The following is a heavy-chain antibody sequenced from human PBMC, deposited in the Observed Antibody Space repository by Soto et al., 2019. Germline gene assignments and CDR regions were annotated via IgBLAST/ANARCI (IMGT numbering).Heavy chain of an antibody. CDR3: ASADCSNTHSLTSFGYCEQRFMLTV. Sequence: GASVKVSCKNSGYTFTDYSMHWVRQAPGQGFEWVGGINPKSGGPKYVPKFQGRVTVTRDTSTSTAYMELNRPTSDDTIVYYCASADCSNTHSLTSFGYCEQRFMLTVW. J-gene: IGHJ6*01. V-gene: IGHV1-2*05. CDR2: INPKSGGP. D-gene: IGHD2-2*01. CDR1: GYTFTDYS.